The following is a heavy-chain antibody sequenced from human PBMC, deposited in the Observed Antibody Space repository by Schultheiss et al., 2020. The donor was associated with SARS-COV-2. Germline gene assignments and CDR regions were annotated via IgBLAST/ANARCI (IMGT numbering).Heavy chain of an antibody. V-gene: IGHV4-61*03. CDR1: GGSVSSGDYC. D-gene: IGHD3-3*01. CDR3: AREGYFWSGYFQDY. J-gene: IGHJ4*02. Sequence: TLSLTCTVSGGSVSSGDYCWSWIRQPPGKGLEWIGYVYYSGSTNYNPSLKSRVTISVDTSKNHFSLRLSSVTAADTAMYYCAREGYFWSGYFQDYWGQGTLVTVSS. CDR2: VYYSGST.